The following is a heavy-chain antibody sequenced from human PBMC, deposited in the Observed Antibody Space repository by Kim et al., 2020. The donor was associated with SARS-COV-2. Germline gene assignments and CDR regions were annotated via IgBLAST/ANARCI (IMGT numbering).Heavy chain of an antibody. CDR3: ARSWRYYDSSGYCDY. D-gene: IGHD3-22*01. Sequence: QKFQGRVTMTRNTSISTAYMELSSLRSEDTAVYYCARSWRYYDSSGYCDYWGQGTLVTVSS. V-gene: IGHV1-8*01. J-gene: IGHJ4*02.